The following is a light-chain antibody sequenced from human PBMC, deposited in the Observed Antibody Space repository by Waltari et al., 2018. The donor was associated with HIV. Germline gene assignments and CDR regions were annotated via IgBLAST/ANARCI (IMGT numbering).Light chain of an antibody. V-gene: IGLV2-14*01. CDR2: EVS. CDR3: SSYTSSSTLVV. Sequence: QSALTQPASVSGSPGQSITISCTGTSSAVGGYNYVSWYQQHPGKAPKLMIYEVSNRPSGFSNRSPGSKSGTTASLTIAGLQSEDEADYYCSSYTSSSTLVVFGTGTKVTVL. CDR1: SSAVGGYNY. J-gene: IGLJ1*01.